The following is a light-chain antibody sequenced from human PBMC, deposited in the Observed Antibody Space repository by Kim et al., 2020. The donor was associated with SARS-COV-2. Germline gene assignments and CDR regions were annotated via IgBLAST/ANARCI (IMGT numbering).Light chain of an antibody. CDR1: NIGSKS. V-gene: IGLV3-21*04. CDR3: QVWDSSSDHLAV. CDR2: YDS. Sequence: PGKTARITYGGNNIGSKSVHWYQQKPGQAPVLVIYYDSDRPSGIPERFSGSNSGNTATLTISRVEAGDEADYYCQVWDSSSDHLAVFGGGTQLTVL. J-gene: IGLJ7*01.